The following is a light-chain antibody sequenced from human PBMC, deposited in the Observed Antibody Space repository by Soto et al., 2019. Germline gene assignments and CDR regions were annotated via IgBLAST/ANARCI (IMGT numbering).Light chain of an antibody. V-gene: IGLV1-47*02. J-gene: IGLJ3*02. CDR2: SNN. CDR3: AAWDDSLSAWV. Sequence: QSVLTQPPSTSGTPGQRVTISCSGSSSNIGSKYVCWYQQLPGAAPKLLIYSNNQRPSGVPDRFSGFKSGTSASLAISGLRSEDEADYYCAAWDDSLSAWVFGGGTKLTVL. CDR1: SSNIGSKY.